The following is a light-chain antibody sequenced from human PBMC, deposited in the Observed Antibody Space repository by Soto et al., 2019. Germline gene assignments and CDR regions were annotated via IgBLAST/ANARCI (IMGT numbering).Light chain of an antibody. CDR1: QDISNF. CDR3: QQVDSYPLT. J-gene: IGKJ4*01. Sequence: DIQLTQSASFLSASVGDRVTITCRASQDISNFLAWFQQKPGRAPKLLIYAVFTLQSGVPSRFSGSGYGAEFTLTISSLQTEDFATYYCQQVDSYPLTFGGGTKVDIK. CDR2: AVF. V-gene: IGKV1-9*01.